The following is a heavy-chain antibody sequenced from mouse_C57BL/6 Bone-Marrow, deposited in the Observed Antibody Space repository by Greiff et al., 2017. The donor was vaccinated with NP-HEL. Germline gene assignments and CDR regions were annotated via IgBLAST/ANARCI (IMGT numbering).Heavy chain of an antibody. CDR3: AIFFYYDYDEGYAMDY. Sequence: QVQLQQPGAELVKPGASVKVSCKASGYTFTSYWMHWVKQRPGPGLEWIGRIHPSDSDTNYNQKFKGKTTLTVDKSSSTAYMQLSSLTSEDSAVYYCAIFFYYDYDEGYAMDYWGQGTSVTVSS. D-gene: IGHD2-4*01. V-gene: IGHV1-74*01. J-gene: IGHJ4*01. CDR2: IHPSDSDT. CDR1: GYTFTSYW.